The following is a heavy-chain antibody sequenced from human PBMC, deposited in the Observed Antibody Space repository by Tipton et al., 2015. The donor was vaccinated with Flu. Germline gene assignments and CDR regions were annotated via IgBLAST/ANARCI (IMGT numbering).Heavy chain of an antibody. CDR3: ARGGLLGARGVPLMDV. CDR2: IGTAGDT. J-gene: IGHJ6*04. CDR1: GFTLSTYD. V-gene: IGHV3-13*01. D-gene: IGHD3-10*01. Sequence: SLRLSCVVSGFTLSTYDMHWVRQTTGKGLEGVSTIGTAGDTHYLDSVKGRFTIPRENAKNSLYLQMNNLRAGDTAVYYCARGGLLGARGVPLMDVWGKGTTVTVSA.